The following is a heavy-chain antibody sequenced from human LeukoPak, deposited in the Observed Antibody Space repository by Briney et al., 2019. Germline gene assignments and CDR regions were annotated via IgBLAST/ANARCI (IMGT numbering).Heavy chain of an antibody. J-gene: IGHJ3*02. V-gene: IGHV4-34*01. Sequence: KSSETLSLTCAVYGGSFSGYYCSWIRQPPGKGLEWIGEINHSGSTNYSPSLESRVTISVDTSKKQLSLKLNSVTAADTAVYYCARHSPYRSSNDAFDIWGQGTMVTVSS. D-gene: IGHD6-13*01. CDR3: ARHSPYRSSNDAFDI. CDR2: INHSGST. CDR1: GGSFSGYY.